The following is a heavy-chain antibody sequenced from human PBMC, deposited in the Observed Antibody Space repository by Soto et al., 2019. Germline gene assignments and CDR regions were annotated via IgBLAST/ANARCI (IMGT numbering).Heavy chain of an antibody. CDR2: IYWVDDK. D-gene: IGHD4-17*01. Sequence: QITLQESGPTLVQPTQTLTLTCTFSGFLLNTSGVGVGWIRQPPGKALEWLALIYWVDDKRYSPSLKGRLTITKDTSKNQVVLTMTYMGPVDTGTYYCAHRPYGEYPIDYWGQGTLVTVSS. J-gene: IGHJ4*02. CDR3: AHRPYGEYPIDY. V-gene: IGHV2-5*02. CDR1: GFLLNTSGVG.